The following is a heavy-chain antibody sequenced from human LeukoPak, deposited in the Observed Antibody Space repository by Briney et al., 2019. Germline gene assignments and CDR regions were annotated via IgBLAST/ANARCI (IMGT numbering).Heavy chain of an antibody. J-gene: IGHJ4*02. Sequence: PSETLFLTCIVSGGSIRSYYWSWIRQPPGKGLEWIGYIYYSESANYNPSLKSRVTILVDTSKNQFSLKLTSVTTADTAVYYCARAGGVKTAALDLDYWGQGTLVTVSS. CDR3: ARAGGVKTAALDLDY. CDR1: GGSIRSYY. D-gene: IGHD6-25*01. V-gene: IGHV4-59*01. CDR2: IYYSESA.